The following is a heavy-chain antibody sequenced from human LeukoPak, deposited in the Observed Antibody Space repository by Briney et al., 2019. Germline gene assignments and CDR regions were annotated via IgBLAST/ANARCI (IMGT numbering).Heavy chain of an antibody. CDR2: INPSTGGT. V-gene: IGHV1-46*01. CDR1: GYTFTNYY. D-gene: IGHD6-19*01. J-gene: IGHJ4*02. Sequence: ASVKVSCKASGYTFTNYYMHWVRQAPGQGLEWMGIINPSTGGTSYAQNFQGRVTMTRGTSTNTIYMELSSLRSEDTAVYYCARGHDSSGWPYYFDYWGQGTLVSVCS. CDR3: ARGHDSSGWPYYFDY.